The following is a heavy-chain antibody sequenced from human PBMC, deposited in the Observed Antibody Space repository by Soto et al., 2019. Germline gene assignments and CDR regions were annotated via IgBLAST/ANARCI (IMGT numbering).Heavy chain of an antibody. V-gene: IGHV3-23*01. D-gene: IGHD2-15*01. Sequence: GGSLRLSCAASGFPFSRSAISWVRQDPGKGLEWVSAISGSGGSTYYADSVKGRFTISIDNSKNTLYLKMNSLRAEDTAVYYCASGVVVVAATLDYWGQGTLVTVSS. J-gene: IGHJ4*02. CDR2: ISGSGGST. CDR3: ASGVVVVAATLDY. CDR1: GFPFSRSA.